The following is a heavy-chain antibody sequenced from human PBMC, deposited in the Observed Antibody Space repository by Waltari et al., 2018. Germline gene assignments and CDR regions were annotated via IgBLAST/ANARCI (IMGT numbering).Heavy chain of an antibody. J-gene: IGHJ6*02. CDR2: IYYSGRT. Sequence: VQLQESGPGLVKPSETLSLTCTFSGGSISTYYWIWIRQPPGKGLEWSGYIYYSGRTNYKPVRKSRVNISVDTSKKQLSLKLSSVTDADTAVYYWARDRGYSSSWTDYYYGMDVWGQGTTVTVSS. D-gene: IGHD6-13*01. CDR1: GGSISTYY. V-gene: IGHV4-59*01. CDR3: ARDRGYSSSWTDYYYGMDV.